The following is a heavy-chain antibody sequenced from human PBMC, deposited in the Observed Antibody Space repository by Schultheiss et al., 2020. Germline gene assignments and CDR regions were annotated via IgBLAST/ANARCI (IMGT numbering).Heavy chain of an antibody. CDR3: AKEPVGATLYYYYYGMDV. CDR2: ISYDGSNK. D-gene: IGHD1-26*01. CDR1: GFTFSSYA. J-gene: IGHJ6*02. V-gene: IGHV3-30*18. Sequence: GGSLRLSCAASGFTFSSYAMSWVRQAPGKGLEWVAVISYDGSNKYYADSVKGRFTISRDNSKNTLYLQMNSLRAEDTAVYYCAKEPVGATLYYYYYGMDVWGQGTTVTVSS.